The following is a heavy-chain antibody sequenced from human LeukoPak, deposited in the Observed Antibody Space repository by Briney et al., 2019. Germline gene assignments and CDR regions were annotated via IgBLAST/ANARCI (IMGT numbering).Heavy chain of an antibody. CDR1: GFTFRSYN. Sequence: GGSLRLSCVASGFTFRSYNMNWVRQAPGKGLEWVSFIDASGNFIQYADSLKGRFTISSDNAQNSLFLQLNSLRVEDTAVYYCARDKGITIRAYDIWGQGTMVTVSS. CDR2: IDASGNFI. CDR3: ARDKGITIRAYDI. D-gene: IGHD1-20*01. J-gene: IGHJ3*02. V-gene: IGHV3-21*06.